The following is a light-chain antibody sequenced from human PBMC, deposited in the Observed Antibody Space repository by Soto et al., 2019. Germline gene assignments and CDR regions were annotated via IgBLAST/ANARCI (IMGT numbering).Light chain of an antibody. Sequence: QSALTQPASVSGSPGQSITISCTGTSSDIGRYDYVSWYQQHPGGVPKLLIYDVNSRPSGVSSRFSGSKSGNTASLTISGLQADDEADYFCSSFADSSARDYVFGGGTKLTVL. CDR2: DVN. J-gene: IGLJ1*01. V-gene: IGLV2-14*03. CDR3: SSFADSSARDYV. CDR1: SSDIGRYDY.